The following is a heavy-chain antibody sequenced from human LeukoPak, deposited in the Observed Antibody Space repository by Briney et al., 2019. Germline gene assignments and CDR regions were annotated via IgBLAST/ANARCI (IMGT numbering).Heavy chain of an antibody. Sequence: SETLSLTCTVSGASISSQFWSWVRQPPGKRPEYIGYMSYSGNTNYNPSLKSRVTISLDTSKNQFSLKLSSLTAADTAVYYCARFSSGSSWFDAWGQGTLVTVSS. V-gene: IGHV4-59*11. CDR2: MSYSGNT. CDR3: ARFSSGSSWFDA. CDR1: GASISSQF. J-gene: IGHJ5*02.